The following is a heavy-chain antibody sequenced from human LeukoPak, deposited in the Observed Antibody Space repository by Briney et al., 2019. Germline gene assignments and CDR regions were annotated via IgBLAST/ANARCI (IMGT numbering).Heavy chain of an antibody. D-gene: IGHD1-26*01. J-gene: IGHJ4*02. CDR2: ISGSGGST. CDR3: AKGIVGATRKINFFDY. Sequence: GGSLRLPCAASGFTFSSYAMSWLRQAPGKGLEWVSAISGSGGSTYYADPVKGRFTISRDNSKNTLYLQMNSLRAEDTAVYYCAKGIVGATRKINFFDYWGQGTLVTVSS. V-gene: IGHV3-23*01. CDR1: GFTFSSYA.